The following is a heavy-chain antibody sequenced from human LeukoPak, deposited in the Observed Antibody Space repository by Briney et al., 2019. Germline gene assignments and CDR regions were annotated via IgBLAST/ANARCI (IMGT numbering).Heavy chain of an antibody. CDR1: GYTLTELS. CDR2: FDPEDGET. J-gene: IGHJ5*02. V-gene: IGHV1-24*01. Sequence: GASVKVSCKVSGYTLTELSMHWVRQAPGKGLEWMGGFDPEDGETIYAQKFQGRVTMTEDTSTDTAYMELSSLRSEDTAVYYCATVYRSSEGVNWFDPWGQGTLATVSS. CDR3: ATVYRSSEGVNWFDP. D-gene: IGHD6-6*01.